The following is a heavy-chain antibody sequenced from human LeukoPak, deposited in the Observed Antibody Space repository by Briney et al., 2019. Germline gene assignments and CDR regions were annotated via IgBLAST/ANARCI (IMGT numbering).Heavy chain of an antibody. J-gene: IGHJ4*02. Sequence: SQTLSLTCTVSGASISGDGYYWTWIRQHPGKGLEWIGYINYIGRTFYNPSLKSRVTMSVDTSKNKFSLKLSFGTSADTAVYYCARDGRTVTWGQGTLVIVSS. V-gene: IGHV4-31*03. D-gene: IGHD4-17*01. CDR3: ARDGRTVT. CDR2: INYIGRT. CDR1: GASISGDGYY.